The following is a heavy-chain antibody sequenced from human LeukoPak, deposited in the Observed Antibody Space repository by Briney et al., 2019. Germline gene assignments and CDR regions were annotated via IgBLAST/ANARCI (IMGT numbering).Heavy chain of an antibody. CDR3: ARALRWCSGGSCYRYYFDY. D-gene: IGHD2-15*01. J-gene: IGHJ4*02. Sequence: GASVKVSCKVSGYTLTELSMHWVRQAPGKGLEWMGGFDPEDGETIYAQKFQGRVTMTEDTSTDTAYMELSSLRSEDTAVYYCARALRWCSGGSCYRYYFDYWGQGTLVTVSS. V-gene: IGHV1-24*01. CDR2: FDPEDGET. CDR1: GYTLTELS.